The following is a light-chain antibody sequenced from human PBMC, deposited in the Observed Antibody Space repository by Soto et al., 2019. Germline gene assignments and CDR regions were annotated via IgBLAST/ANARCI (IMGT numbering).Light chain of an antibody. Sequence: EIVLMQSPGTLSLSPGERATLSCRASQSVRSTSLAWYQQKPGQAPRLLIYGASTRATGIPARFSGSGSGTEFTLTISSLQSEDFAVYYCQQYNNWPPLTFGGGTKVDIK. CDR1: QSVRST. V-gene: IGKV3-15*01. CDR3: QQYNNWPPLT. CDR2: GAS. J-gene: IGKJ4*01.